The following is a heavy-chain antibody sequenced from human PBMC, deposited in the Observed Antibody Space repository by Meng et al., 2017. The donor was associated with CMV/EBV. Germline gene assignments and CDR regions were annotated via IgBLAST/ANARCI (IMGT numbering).Heavy chain of an antibody. V-gene: IGHV1-18*01. Sequence: ASVKVSCKAPGNIFTKNGISWVRQAPGQRLEWMGWISADNQNTNLVQRLQGRVTMTIETSTNTAYVELRSLRSDDTAVYYCAMGGDYGDYHDPFDYWGQGTLVTVSS. J-gene: IGHJ4*02. CDR2: ISADNQNT. CDR3: AMGGDYGDYHDPFDY. CDR1: GNIFTKNG. D-gene: IGHD4-17*01.